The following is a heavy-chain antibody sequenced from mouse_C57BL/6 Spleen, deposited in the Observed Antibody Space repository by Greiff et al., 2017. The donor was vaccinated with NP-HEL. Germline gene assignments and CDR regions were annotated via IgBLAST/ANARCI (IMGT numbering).Heavy chain of an antibody. CDR3: ARAFTTVVAHWYFDV. CDR2: IYPSDSDT. D-gene: IGHD1-1*01. J-gene: IGHJ1*03. V-gene: IGHV1-52*01. Sequence: QVQLQQPGAELVRPGSSVKLSCKASGYTFTSYWMHWVKQRPIQGLEWIGNIYPSDSDTHYNQKFKDKATLTVDTSSSTAYMQLSSLTSEDSAVXYGARAFTTVVAHWYFDVWGTGTTVTVSS. CDR1: GYTFTSYW.